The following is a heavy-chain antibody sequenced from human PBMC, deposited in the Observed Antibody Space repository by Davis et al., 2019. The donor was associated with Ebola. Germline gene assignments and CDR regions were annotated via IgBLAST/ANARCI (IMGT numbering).Heavy chain of an antibody. CDR1: GFTFSTYS. J-gene: IGHJ6*04. Sequence: GESLKISCAASGFTFSTYSMNWVRQAPGKGLEWVSYISSSSSTIYYADSVKGRFTISRDNAKNSLYLQMNSLRDEDTAVYYCASADYGSGSSYGMDVWGKGTTVTVSS. CDR3: ASADYGSGSSYGMDV. V-gene: IGHV3-48*02. CDR2: ISSSSSTI. D-gene: IGHD3-10*01.